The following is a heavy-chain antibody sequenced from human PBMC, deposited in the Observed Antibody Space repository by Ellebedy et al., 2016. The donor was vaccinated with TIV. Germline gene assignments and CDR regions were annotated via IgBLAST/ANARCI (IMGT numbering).Heavy chain of an antibody. CDR3: ARGGYGSGSYYFGY. CDR2: MNPNSGNT. Sequence: ASVKVSCKASGYTFISYGINWVRQATGQGLEWMGWMNPNSGNTGYAQKFQGRVTMTRNTSISTAYMELSSLRSEDTAVYYCARGGYGSGSYYFGYWGQGTLVTVSS. J-gene: IGHJ4*02. CDR1: GYTFISYG. D-gene: IGHD3-10*01. V-gene: IGHV1-8*01.